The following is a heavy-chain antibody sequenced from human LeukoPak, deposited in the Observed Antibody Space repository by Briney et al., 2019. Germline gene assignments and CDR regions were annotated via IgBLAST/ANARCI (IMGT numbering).Heavy chain of an antibody. CDR1: GGSISSYY. V-gene: IGHV4-59*01. Sequence: SGTLSLTCTVSGGSISSYYWSWIRQPPGKGLEWIGYIYYSGSTNYNPSLKSRVTISVDTSKNQFSLKLSSVTAADTAVYYCARATMITHLLFDYWGQGTLVTVSS. CDR2: IYYSGST. D-gene: IGHD3-22*01. CDR3: ARATMITHLLFDY. J-gene: IGHJ4*02.